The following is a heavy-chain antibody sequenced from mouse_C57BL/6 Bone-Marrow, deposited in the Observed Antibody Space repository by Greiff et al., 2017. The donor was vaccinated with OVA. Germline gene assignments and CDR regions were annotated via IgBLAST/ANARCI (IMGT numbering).Heavy chain of an antibody. CDR3: AREPYGNYFDY. J-gene: IGHJ2*01. CDR2: IDPSDSET. D-gene: IGHD2-1*01. Sequence: QVHVKQPGAELVRPGSSVKLSCKASGYTFTSYWMHWVKQRPIQGLEWIGNIDPSDSETHYNQKFKDKATLTVDKSSSTAYMQLSSLTSEDSAVYYCAREPYGNYFDYWGQGTTLTVSS. V-gene: IGHV1-52*01. CDR1: GYTFTSYW.